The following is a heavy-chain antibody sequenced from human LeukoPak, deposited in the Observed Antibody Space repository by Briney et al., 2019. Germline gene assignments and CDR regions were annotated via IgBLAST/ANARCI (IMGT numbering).Heavy chain of an antibody. V-gene: IGHV3-7*01. CDR1: GFTLSGYW. J-gene: IGHJ4*02. Sequence: GGPLKFSCTASGFTLSGYWLSWVPQAPGKGLEGVANIKQDGSEKYYVDSVKGRFTISRDNAKNSVYLHMNSLRGEDTGVYYCARQPFDYWGQGTLVTVSS. CDR2: IKQDGSEK. CDR3: ARQPFDY.